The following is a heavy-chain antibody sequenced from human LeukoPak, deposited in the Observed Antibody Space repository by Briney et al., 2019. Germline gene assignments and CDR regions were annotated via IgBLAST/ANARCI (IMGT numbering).Heavy chain of an antibody. CDR3: ARDPLIAVADDAFDI. D-gene: IGHD6-19*01. CDR1: GYTFTIYY. Sequence: ASVKVSFKASGYTFTIYYMHWVRQAPGQGLEWMGIINPSGGSTSYAQKFQGRVTMTRDMSTSTVYMELSSLRSEGTAVYYCARDPLIAVADDAFDIWGQGTMVTVSS. V-gene: IGHV1-46*01. CDR2: INPSGGST. J-gene: IGHJ3*02.